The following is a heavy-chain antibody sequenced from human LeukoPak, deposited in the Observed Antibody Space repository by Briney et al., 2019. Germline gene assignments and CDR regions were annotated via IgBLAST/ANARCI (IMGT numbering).Heavy chain of an antibody. CDR1: GFTFSSYW. J-gene: IGHJ4*02. V-gene: IGHV3-74*01. CDR2: IASDGSST. D-gene: IGHD4-23*01. Sequence: GGSLRLSCAASGFTFSSYWMNWVRQAPGKGLVWVSRIASDGSSTTYADSVKGRFSIFRDNAKNTLYLQMNSLRVEDTAVYYCARGRPHGNDYWGQGTLVTVSS. CDR3: ARGRPHGNDY.